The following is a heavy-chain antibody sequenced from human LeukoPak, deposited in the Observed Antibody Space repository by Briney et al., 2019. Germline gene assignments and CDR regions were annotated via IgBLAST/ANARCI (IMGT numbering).Heavy chain of an antibody. CDR2: IIPMFATA. Sequence: GASVKVSCKASGDTFSSYAISWVRQAPGQGLEWMGGIIPMFATASYAQKFQGRVTITADKSTSTAYMELSRLRSEDTAVYYCARQRVFSYYYYMDVWGKGTTVTISS. J-gene: IGHJ6*03. V-gene: IGHV1-69*06. CDR3: ARQRVFSYYYYMDV. CDR1: GDTFSSYA.